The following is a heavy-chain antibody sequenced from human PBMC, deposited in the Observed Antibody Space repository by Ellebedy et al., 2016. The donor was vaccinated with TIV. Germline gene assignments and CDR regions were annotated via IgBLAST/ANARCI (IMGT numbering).Heavy chain of an antibody. CDR3: ARHGPTSGYYYFDR. J-gene: IGHJ5*02. V-gene: IGHV4-34*01. Sequence: MPSETLSLTCGVSGGPFSGYSWSWIRQPPGKGLEWIGDVHSDGRSKYNPSLKSRVTVSGDKSKSQFSLTLISVTAADTAVYYCARHGPTSGYYYFDRWGQGTLVTVSS. D-gene: IGHD3-22*01. CDR1: GGPFSGYS. CDR2: VHSDGRS.